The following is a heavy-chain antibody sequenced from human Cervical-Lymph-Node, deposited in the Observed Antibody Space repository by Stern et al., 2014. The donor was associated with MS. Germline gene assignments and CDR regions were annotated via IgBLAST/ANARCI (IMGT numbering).Heavy chain of an antibody. CDR2: IWDDGSNK. D-gene: IGHD1-26*01. CDR1: GFTFSSYG. CDR3: ARTYSGSYYSYYYGMDV. V-gene: IGHV3-33*01. Sequence: QLVQSGGGVVQPGRSLRLSCAASGFTFSSYGMHWVRQAPGKGLEWVAVIWDDGSNKYYADSVKGRFTISRDNSKNTLYLQMNSLRAEDTAVYYCARTYSGSYYSYYYGMDVWGQGTTVTVSS. J-gene: IGHJ6*02.